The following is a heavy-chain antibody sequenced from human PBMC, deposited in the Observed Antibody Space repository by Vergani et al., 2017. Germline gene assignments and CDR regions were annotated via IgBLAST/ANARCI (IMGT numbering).Heavy chain of an antibody. CDR1: GFSFNSYW. J-gene: IGHJ5*01. V-gene: IGHV3-74*03. CDR2: IKSDGSIT. CDR3: ARARCIETCYMSNWLDS. Sequence: DVHLAESGGGFFQPGGSLRLSCSASGFSFNSYWMHWVRQVPGKGLLWVSRIKSDGSITAYAASVKGRFTISRDNAPHTLYLQMNSLRVEDTGVYYCARARCIETCYMSNWLDSWGQGTLVTVSS. D-gene: IGHD3-9*01.